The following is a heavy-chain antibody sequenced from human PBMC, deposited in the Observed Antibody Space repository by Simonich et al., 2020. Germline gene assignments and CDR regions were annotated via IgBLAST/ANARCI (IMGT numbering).Heavy chain of an antibody. CDR3: ARGLTGDY. CDR2: IYHSGST. CDR1: GYSISSGYY. Sequence: QVQLQESSPGLVKPSETLSLTCAVSGYSISSGYYWGWFRQPPGKGLEWIGSIYHSGSTYYNPSLKSRVTISVDTSKNQFSLKLSSVTAADTAVYYCARGLTGDYWGQGTLVTVSS. J-gene: IGHJ4*02. V-gene: IGHV4-38-2*01. D-gene: IGHD7-27*01.